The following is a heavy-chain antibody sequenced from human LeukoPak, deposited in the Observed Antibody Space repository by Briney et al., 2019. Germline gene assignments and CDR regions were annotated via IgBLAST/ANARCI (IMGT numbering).Heavy chain of an antibody. V-gene: IGHV3-66*02. Sequence: PGGSLRLSCAASGFTFSSNYMSWVRQAPGKGLEWVSVIYSGGSTYYADSVKGRFTISRDNSKNTLYLQMNSLRAEDTAVYYCAKDESGSYYLVDYYYYGMDVWGKGTTVTVSS. CDR2: IYSGGST. CDR1: GFTFSSNY. J-gene: IGHJ6*04. CDR3: AKDESGSYYLVDYYYYGMDV. D-gene: IGHD3-10*01.